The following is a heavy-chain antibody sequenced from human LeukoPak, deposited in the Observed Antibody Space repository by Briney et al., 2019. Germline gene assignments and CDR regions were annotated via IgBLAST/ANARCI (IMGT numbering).Heavy chain of an antibody. V-gene: IGHV3-7*03. D-gene: IGHD6-19*01. CDR3: ARWSSSGWNWVDY. Sequence: GGSLRLSCAASGFTFGSYWMSWVRQAPGKGLEWAANIKHDGSERYYVAPVKGRFTISRDNAKNSLYLQMNSLRAEDTAVYYCARWSSSGWNWVDYWGQGTLVTVSS. CDR2: IKHDGSER. J-gene: IGHJ5*01. CDR1: GFTFGSYW.